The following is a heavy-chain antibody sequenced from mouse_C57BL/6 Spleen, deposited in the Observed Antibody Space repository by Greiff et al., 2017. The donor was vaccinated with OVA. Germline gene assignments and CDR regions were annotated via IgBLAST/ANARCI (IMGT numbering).Heavy chain of an antibody. CDR1: GYTFTSYW. V-gene: IGHV1-55*01. J-gene: IGHJ2*01. Sequence: QVQLQQPGAELVKPGASVKMSCKASGYTFTSYWITWVKQRPGQGLEWIGDIYPGSGSTNYNEKFKSKATLTVDTSSSTAYMQLSSLTSEDSAVYYCARGCGAYDGYYFDYWGQGTTLTVSS. D-gene: IGHD2-3*01. CDR3: ARGCGAYDGYYFDY. CDR2: IYPGSGST.